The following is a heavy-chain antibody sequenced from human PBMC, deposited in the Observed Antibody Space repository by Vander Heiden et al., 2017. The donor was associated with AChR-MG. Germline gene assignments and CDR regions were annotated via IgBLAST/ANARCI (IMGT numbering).Heavy chain of an antibody. CDR1: GGSIRSYY. CDR3: AGSYYYGSGSYLGY. Sequence: QVQLQESGPGLVKPSETPSLTCTVSGGSIRSYYWSWIRQPPGKGLEWIGYIYYSGSTNYNPSLKSRVTISVDTSKNQFSLKLSSVTAADTAVYYCAGSYYYGSGSYLGYWGQGTLVTVSS. V-gene: IGHV4-59*01. D-gene: IGHD3-10*01. J-gene: IGHJ4*02. CDR2: IYYSGST.